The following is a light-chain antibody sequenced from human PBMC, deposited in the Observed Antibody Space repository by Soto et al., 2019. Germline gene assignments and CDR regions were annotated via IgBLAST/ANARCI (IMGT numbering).Light chain of an antibody. J-gene: IGLJ3*02. CDR2: EVS. V-gene: IGLV2-14*01. Sequence: QSALTQPASVSGSPGQSITISCTGTSSDVGLYNYVSWYQQHPGKAPKLMIYEVSSRPSGVSNRFSGSKSGNTASLTISGLQAEDEADYYCSSYTSSSTLVFGGGTKLTVL. CDR3: SSYTSSSTLV. CDR1: SSDVGLYNY.